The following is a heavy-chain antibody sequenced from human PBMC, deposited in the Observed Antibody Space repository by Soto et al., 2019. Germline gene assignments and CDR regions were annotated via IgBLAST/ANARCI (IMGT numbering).Heavy chain of an antibody. CDR2: IYYSGST. J-gene: IGHJ4*02. D-gene: IGHD3-22*01. Sequence: ETRSLAWTVWGGAIIRDYWRGVREPPGKGLEWIGYIYYSGSTNYNPSLKSRVTISVDTSKNQFSLKLSSVTAADTAVYYCARARDYCASSAYSHWGQGTLVTVS. CDR3: ARARDYCASSAYSH. CDR1: GGAIIRDY. V-gene: IGHV4-59*01.